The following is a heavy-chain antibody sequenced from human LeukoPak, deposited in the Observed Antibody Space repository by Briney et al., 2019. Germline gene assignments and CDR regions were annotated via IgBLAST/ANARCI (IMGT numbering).Heavy chain of an antibody. CDR1: GFTFSSYG. V-gene: IGHV3-30*18. J-gene: IGHJ3*02. Sequence: PGGSLRLSCAASGFTFSSYGMHWVRQAPGKGLEWVAVISYDGSNKYYADSVKGRFTISRDNSKNTLYLQMNSLRAEDTAVYYCAKANVTISRESYAFDIWGQGTMVTVSS. CDR2: ISYDGSNK. CDR3: AKANVTISRESYAFDI. D-gene: IGHD3-3*01.